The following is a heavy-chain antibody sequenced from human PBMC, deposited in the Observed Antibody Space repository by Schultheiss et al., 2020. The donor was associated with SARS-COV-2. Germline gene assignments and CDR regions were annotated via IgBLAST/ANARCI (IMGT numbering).Heavy chain of an antibody. CDR3: ARVPVGYDSSDAFDI. CDR1: GDSVSSDTTA. V-gene: IGHV6-1*01. D-gene: IGHD3-22*01. J-gene: IGHJ3*02. CDR2: TYFRSKWYN. Sequence: SQTLSLTCAISGDSVSSDTTAWNWIRYSPSRGLEWLGRTYFRSKWYNNYAISLKSRITINPDTSKNQFSLQLHSVTPEDTAVYYCARVPVGYDSSDAFDIWGQGTMVTVSS.